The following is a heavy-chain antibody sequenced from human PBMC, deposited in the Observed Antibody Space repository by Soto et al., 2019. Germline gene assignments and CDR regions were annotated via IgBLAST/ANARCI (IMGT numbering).Heavy chain of an antibody. V-gene: IGHV4-34*01. Sequence: QVQLQQWGAGLLKPSETLSLTCAVYGGSFSGYYWSWIRQPPGKGLEWIGEINHSGSTNYNPSLKSRVTISVDTSKNQFSLKLSSVTAADTAVYYWATYIAAAGTLIDYWGQGTLVTVSS. CDR1: GGSFSGYY. CDR3: ATYIAAAGTLIDY. D-gene: IGHD6-13*01. CDR2: INHSGST. J-gene: IGHJ4*02.